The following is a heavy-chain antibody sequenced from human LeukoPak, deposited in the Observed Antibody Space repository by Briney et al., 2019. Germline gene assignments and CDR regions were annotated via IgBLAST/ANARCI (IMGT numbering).Heavy chain of an antibody. D-gene: IGHD3-22*01. J-gene: IGHJ4*02. CDR2: IYTSGST. CDR3: ARENYYDNSPGNY. Sequence: QPSETLSLTCTVSGGSIRSGSYYWSWIRQPAGKGLEWIGRIYTSGSTNYNPSLKSRVTISVDTSKNQFSLKLSSVTAADTAVYYCARENYYDNSPGNYWGQGTLVTVSS. V-gene: IGHV4-61*02. CDR1: GGSIRSGSYY.